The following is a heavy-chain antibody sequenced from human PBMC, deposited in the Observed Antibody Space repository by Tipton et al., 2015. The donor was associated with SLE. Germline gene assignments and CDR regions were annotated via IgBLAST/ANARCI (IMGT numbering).Heavy chain of an antibody. CDR1: GFTFNNYA. CDR2: IFGGADNT. CDR3: TKDYYASGMKYFDP. D-gene: IGHD3-10*01. V-gene: IGHV3-23*01. J-gene: IGHJ5*02. Sequence: SLRLSCAASGFTFNNYAMSWVRQAPGKGLEWVSTIFGGADNTYYADSVKGRFTISRDNSKNTLYLQLNSLRAEDTAVYYCTKDYYASGMKYFDPWGQGTLVTVSS.